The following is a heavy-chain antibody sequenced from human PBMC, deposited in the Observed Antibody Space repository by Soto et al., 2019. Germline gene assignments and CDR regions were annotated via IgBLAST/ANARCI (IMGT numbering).Heavy chain of an antibody. CDR2: INHSGSN. CDR3: ARQSSPNYYYYGMDV. D-gene: IGHD6-6*01. CDR1: GGAFSGYY. Sequence: SATLTATCADYGGAFSGYYWSWIRRPPGKGLEWIGEINHSGSNNYNPSLKSRVTISVDTSKNQFSLKLSSVTAADTAVYYCARQSSPNYYYYGMDVWGQGTTVTVSS. V-gene: IGHV4-34*01. J-gene: IGHJ6*02.